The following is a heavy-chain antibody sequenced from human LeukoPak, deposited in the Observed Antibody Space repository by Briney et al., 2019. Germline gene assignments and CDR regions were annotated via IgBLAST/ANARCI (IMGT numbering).Heavy chain of an antibody. CDR2: IIPIFGTA. CDR1: GGTFSSYA. D-gene: IGHD1-14*01. Sequence: SVKVSCKASGGTFSSYAISWVRQAPGQGLEWMGGIIPIFGTANYAQKFQGRVTITADESTSTAYMELSSLRSEDTAVYYCATNGGYNWNHHRINWFDPWGQGTLVTVSS. CDR3: ATNGGYNWNHHRINWFDP. V-gene: IGHV1-69*13. J-gene: IGHJ5*02.